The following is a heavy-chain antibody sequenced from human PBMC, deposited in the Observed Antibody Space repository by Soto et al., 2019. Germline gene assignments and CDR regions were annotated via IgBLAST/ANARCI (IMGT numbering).Heavy chain of an antibody. J-gene: IGHJ4*02. V-gene: IGHV3-23*01. CDR1: GFVFSSYA. D-gene: IGHD1-26*01. CDR3: ARDVELQSFDY. Sequence: GGSLRLSCTASGFVFSSYAMTWVRQAPGKGLEWVAVTSGTSGRTYHADSVKGRFTISRDNSKNTLYLQMDSLRAEDTAVYYCARDVELQSFDYWGQGILVTVSS. CDR2: TSGTSGRT.